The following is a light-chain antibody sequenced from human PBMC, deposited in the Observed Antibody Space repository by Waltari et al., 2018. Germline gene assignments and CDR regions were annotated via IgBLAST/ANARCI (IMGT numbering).Light chain of an antibody. CDR1: QSVRSN. CDR3: HQYDKWPPYT. J-gene: IGKJ2*01. V-gene: IGKV3-15*01. CDR2: GAS. Sequence: EIVMTQSPATLSVSPGGTATLSCRASQSVRSNLAWYQQKPGQGPRLLIYGASTRATSILARFRGSGSGTEFTLTISSLQSDDFAVYYYHQYDKWPPYTFGQGTKLEIK.